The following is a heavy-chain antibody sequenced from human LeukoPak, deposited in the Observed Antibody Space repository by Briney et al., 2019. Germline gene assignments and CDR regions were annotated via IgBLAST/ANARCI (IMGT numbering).Heavy chain of an antibody. CDR1: GDSITNSNFY. Sequence: SEPLSLTCTVSGDSITNSNFYWRWIRQSPGKGLEWIGSIFHSGSTNYNPSLKSRVTISVDTSKNRFYLRVRSVTAAETALYYCAGRGIVTGYFDFWGRGTLVTVSS. J-gene: IGHJ4*02. D-gene: IGHD3-9*01. V-gene: IGHV4-39*01. CDR2: IFHSGST. CDR3: AGRGIVTGYFDF.